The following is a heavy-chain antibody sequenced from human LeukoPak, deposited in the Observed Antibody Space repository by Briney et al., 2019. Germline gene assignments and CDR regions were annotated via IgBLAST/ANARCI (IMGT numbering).Heavy chain of an antibody. Sequence: HAGRSLRLSCAASGLTFDDYAMHWVRQAPGKGLEWVSGIIWNSDSIGYADSVKGRFTISRDNAKNSLYLQMNSLRAEDTALYYCAKDISVGATPYYFDYWGQGTLVTVSS. V-gene: IGHV3-9*01. CDR2: IIWNSDSI. J-gene: IGHJ4*02. CDR3: AKDISVGATPYYFDY. D-gene: IGHD1-26*01. CDR1: GLTFDDYA.